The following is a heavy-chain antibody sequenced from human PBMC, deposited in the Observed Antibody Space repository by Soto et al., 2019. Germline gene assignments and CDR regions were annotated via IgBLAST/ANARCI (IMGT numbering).Heavy chain of an antibody. J-gene: IGHJ4*02. CDR1: GFTFSDYY. CDR3: AIDCSSTSCYDY. D-gene: IGHD2-2*01. Sequence: PGGSLRLSCAASGFTFSDYYMSWIRQAPGKGLEWVSYISSSGSTIYYADSVKGRFTISRDNAKNSLYLQMNSLRAEDTAVYYCAIDCSSTSCYDYWGQGTLVTVSS. CDR2: ISSSGSTI. V-gene: IGHV3-11*01.